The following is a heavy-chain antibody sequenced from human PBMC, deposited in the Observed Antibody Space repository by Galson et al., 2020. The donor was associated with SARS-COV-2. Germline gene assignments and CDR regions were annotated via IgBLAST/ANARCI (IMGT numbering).Heavy chain of an antibody. CDR1: GGSISSSSYY. J-gene: IGHJ6*02. D-gene: IGHD1-26*01. CDR2: IYYSGST. V-gene: IGHV4-39*07. CDR3: AGEVVGATKYYYYYGMDV. Sequence: ASETLSLTCTVSGGSISSSSYYWGWIRQPPGKGLEWIGSIYYSGSTYYNPSLKSRVTISVDTSKNQFSLKLSSVTAADTAVYYCAGEVVGATKYYYYYGMDVWGQGTTVTVSS.